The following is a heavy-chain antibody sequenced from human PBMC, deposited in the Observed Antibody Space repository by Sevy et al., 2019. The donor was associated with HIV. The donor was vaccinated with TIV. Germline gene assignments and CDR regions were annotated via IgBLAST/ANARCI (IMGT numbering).Heavy chain of an antibody. D-gene: IGHD3-3*01. Sequence: GGSLRLSCAASGFTFSSYAMHWVRQAPGKGLKWVAVISYDGSNKYYADSVKGRFTMSRDNSKKTLYLQMTSLRAEETAVYYCARDWGRFLEWLIAGTNAFDIWGQGTMVTVSS. V-gene: IGHV3-30-3*01. J-gene: IGHJ3*02. CDR2: ISYDGSNK. CDR3: ARDWGRFLEWLIAGTNAFDI. CDR1: GFTFSSYA.